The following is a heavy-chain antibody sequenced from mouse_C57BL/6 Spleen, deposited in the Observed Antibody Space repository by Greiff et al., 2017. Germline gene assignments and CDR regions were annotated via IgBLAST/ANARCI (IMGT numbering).Heavy chain of an antibody. CDR1: GYTFTDYY. CDR2: INPNNGGT. J-gene: IGHJ2*01. D-gene: IGHD4-1*01. CDR3: ARRELGRYFDY. V-gene: IGHV1-26*01. Sequence: EVQLQQSGPELVKPGASVKISCKASGYTFTDYYMNWVKQSHGKSLEWIGDINPNNGGTSYNQKFKGKATLTVDKSSSTAYMELRSLTSEDSAVYCCARRELGRYFDYWGQGTTLTVSS.